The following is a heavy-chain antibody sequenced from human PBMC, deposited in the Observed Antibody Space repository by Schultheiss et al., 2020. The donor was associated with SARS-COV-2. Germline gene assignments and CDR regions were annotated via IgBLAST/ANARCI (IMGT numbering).Heavy chain of an antibody. Sequence: GGPLRLSCAASGFTFSSYAMHWVRQAPGKGLEWVAVISYDGSNKYYADSVKGRFTISRDNSKNTLYLQMNSLRAEDTAVYYCARDRAPRLQYYYYYYGMDVWGQGTTVTVSS. CDR1: GFTFSSYA. D-gene: IGHD2-15*01. CDR3: ARDRAPRLQYYYYYYGMDV. CDR2: ISYDGSNK. V-gene: IGHV3-30*01. J-gene: IGHJ6*02.